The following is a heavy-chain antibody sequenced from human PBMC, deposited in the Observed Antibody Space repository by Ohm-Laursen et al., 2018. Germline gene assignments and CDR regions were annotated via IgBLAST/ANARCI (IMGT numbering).Heavy chain of an antibody. D-gene: IGHD3-10*01. Sequence: SETLSLTCTVSSGSISSYYWSWTRQSPGKGLEWIGYIYKSGSTNYNPSLKSRVTISVDTSKNQFSLKLSSVTAADTAVYYCARVGTRTEAFDIWGQGTMVTVSS. CDR3: ARVGTRTEAFDI. CDR2: IYKSGST. V-gene: IGHV4-59*01. CDR1: SGSISSYY. J-gene: IGHJ3*02.